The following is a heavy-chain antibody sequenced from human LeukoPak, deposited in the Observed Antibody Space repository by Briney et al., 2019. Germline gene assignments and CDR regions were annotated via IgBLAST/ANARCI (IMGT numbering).Heavy chain of an antibody. CDR1: GYTFTSYD. D-gene: IGHD2-2*01. CDR3: ARGSCSSTSCYPYYYYMDV. Sequence: ASVKVSCKASGYTFTSYDINWVRQATGQGLEWMGWMNPNSGNTGYAQKFQGRVTMTRNTSISTAYMELSSLRSEDTAVYYCARGSCSSTSCYPYYYYMDVWGKGTTVTVSS. V-gene: IGHV1-8*01. J-gene: IGHJ6*03. CDR2: MNPNSGNT.